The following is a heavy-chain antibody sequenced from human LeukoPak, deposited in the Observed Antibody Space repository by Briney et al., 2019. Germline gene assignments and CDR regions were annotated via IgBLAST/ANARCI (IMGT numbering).Heavy chain of an antibody. V-gene: IGHV3-21*01. J-gene: IGHJ4*02. D-gene: IGHD1-26*01. CDR1: GFIFSSYS. CDR3: APPLVGATGS. CDR2: ISSSSSYI. Sequence: GGSLRLSCAASGFIFSSYSMNWVRQAPGKGLEWVSSISSSSSYIYYADSVKGRFTISRDNAKNSLYLQMNSLRAEDTAVYYCAPPLVGATGSWGQGTLVTVSS.